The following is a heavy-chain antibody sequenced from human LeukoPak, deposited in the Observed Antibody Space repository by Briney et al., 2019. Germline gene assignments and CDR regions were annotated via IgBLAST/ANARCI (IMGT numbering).Heavy chain of an antibody. CDR2: IYYSGST. J-gene: IGHJ5*02. CDR3: ARAYSSGRYYWFDP. D-gene: IGHD6-19*01. V-gene: IGHV4-59*01. CDR1: GGSISSYY. Sequence: SETLSLTCTVSGGSISSYYWSWIRQPPGKGLEWIGYIYYSGSTNYNPSLNSRVTISVDTSKNQFSLKLSSVTAADTAVYYCARAYSSGRYYWFDPCGQGTLVTVSS.